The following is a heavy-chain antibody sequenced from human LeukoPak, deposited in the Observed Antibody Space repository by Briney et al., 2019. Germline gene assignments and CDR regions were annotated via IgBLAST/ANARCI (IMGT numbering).Heavy chain of an antibody. V-gene: IGHV4-39*01. CDR1: GGSISSGGYY. Sequence: PSETLSLTCTVSGGSISSGGYYWSWIRQPPGKGLEWIGSIYYSGSTYYNPSLKSRVTISVDTSKNQFSLKLSSVTAADTAVYYCARLPRFRYGSGSYQPGVFDYWGQGTLVTVSS. CDR3: ARLPRFRYGSGSYQPGVFDY. D-gene: IGHD3-10*01. J-gene: IGHJ4*02. CDR2: IYYSGST.